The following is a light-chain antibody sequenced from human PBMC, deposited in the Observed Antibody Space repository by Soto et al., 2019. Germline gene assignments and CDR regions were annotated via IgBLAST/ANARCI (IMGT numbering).Light chain of an antibody. Sequence: EIVLTQSPGTLSLSPGERATLSCRASQSVSSSYLAWYQQKPGQAPRLLIYGASSRATGIPDRFSGSGSGTDFTLTISRLEPEDFAVYYCQPSGSSLSITFGQGPRLEIK. CDR3: QPSGSSLSIT. J-gene: IGKJ5*01. CDR2: GAS. CDR1: QSVSSSY. V-gene: IGKV3-20*01.